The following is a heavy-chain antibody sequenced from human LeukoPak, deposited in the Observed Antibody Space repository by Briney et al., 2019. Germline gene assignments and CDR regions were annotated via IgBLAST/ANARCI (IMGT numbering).Heavy chain of an antibody. V-gene: IGHV3-13*01. CDR1: GFNISKYD. D-gene: IGHD4-11*01. CDR3: AKAFDYNGLRGEGGSCDY. J-gene: IGHJ4*02. CDR2: IGNPGDT. Sequence: GGSLRLSCAASGFNISKYDIHWVRQTTKRRLEWISDIGNPGDTYYVDAVEGRFTISRVNVKNSVYLQMNSLRHGDTAVYFCAKAFDYNGLRGEGGSCDYWGQGVLLTLSS.